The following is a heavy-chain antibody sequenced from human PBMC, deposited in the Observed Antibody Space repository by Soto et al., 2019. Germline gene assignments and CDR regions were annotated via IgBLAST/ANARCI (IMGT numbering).Heavy chain of an antibody. Sequence: GSLRLSCAASGITFSIYSMHWVRQAPGKGLEWVSSIFGSGDYIYYADSVKGRFTISRDNAKNSLYLQMSSLRAEDTAIYFCARDEGGGGPNLYFDSPGKGTPVTVSS. J-gene: IGHJ4*02. V-gene: IGHV3-21*01. CDR1: GITFSIYS. D-gene: IGHD2-15*01. CDR3: ARDEGGGGPNLYFDS. CDR2: IFGSGDYI.